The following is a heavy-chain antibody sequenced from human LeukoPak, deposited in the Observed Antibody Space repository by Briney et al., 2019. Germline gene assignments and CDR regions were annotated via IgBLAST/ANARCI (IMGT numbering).Heavy chain of an antibody. J-gene: IGHJ4*02. CDR1: GGTFSSYA. CDR3: ARTGYCSSTSCYSFDY. Sequence: SVKVSCKASGGTFSSYAISWVRQAPGQGLEWMGGTIPIFGTANYAQKFQGRVTITADESTSTAYMELSSLRSEDTAVYYCARTGYCSSTSCYSFDYWGQGTLVTVSS. CDR2: TIPIFGTA. V-gene: IGHV1-69*13. D-gene: IGHD2-2*02.